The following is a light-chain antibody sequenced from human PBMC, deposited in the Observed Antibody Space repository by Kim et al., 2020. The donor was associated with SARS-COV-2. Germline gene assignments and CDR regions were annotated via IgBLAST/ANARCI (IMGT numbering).Light chain of an antibody. CDR1: QSVLYSSNNKNY. J-gene: IGKJ4*01. V-gene: IGKV4-1*01. Sequence: DIVMTQSPDSLAVSLGERATINCKSSQSVLYSSNNKNYLAWYQQKPGQPPKLLIYWASARESGVPDRFSGSGSGTDFTLTISSLQAEDVAVYYCQHYYTIPVTFGGGAKVDIK. CDR3: QHYYTIPVT. CDR2: WAS.